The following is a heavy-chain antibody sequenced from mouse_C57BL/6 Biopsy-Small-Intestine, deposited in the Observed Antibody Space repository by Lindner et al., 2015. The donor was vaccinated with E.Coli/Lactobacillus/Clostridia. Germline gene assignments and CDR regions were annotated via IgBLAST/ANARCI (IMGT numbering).Heavy chain of an antibody. CDR3: AREDYGSVYYFDY. J-gene: IGHJ2*01. CDR2: ILPGGDDT. V-gene: IGHV1-9*01. D-gene: IGHD1-1*01. CDR1: GYTFTGYW. Sequence: VQLQESGPELMEPGASVKLSCKATGYTFTGYWIDWVKQRPGHGLEWIGEILPGGDDTNFNEKFKGKASFTAVTSSNTAYMQLSSLTSEDSAVYYCAREDYGSVYYFDYWGQGTTLTVSS.